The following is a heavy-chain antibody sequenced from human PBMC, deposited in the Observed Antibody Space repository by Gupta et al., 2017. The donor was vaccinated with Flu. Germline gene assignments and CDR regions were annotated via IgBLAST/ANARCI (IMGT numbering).Heavy chain of an antibody. CDR3: ARGHWET. D-gene: IGHD1-26*01. V-gene: IGHV3-48*03. J-gene: IGHJ5*02. CDR1: GFNFWSYE. CDR2: ISSREST. Sequence: GGSLRLSCAASGFNFWSYEMSWVRQAPGRGLEWVSFISSRESTYYTDPVRGRFTIYRDNDNNSLYLQLSSLRDEDKAVEDCARGHWETWGQGTLV.